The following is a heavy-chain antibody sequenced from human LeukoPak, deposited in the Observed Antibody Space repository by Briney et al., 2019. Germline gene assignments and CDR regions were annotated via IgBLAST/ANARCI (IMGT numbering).Heavy chain of an antibody. V-gene: IGHV3-11*01. J-gene: IGHJ4*02. D-gene: IGHD7-27*01. CDR3: ARGHWGLDY. Sequence: GGSLRLSCAVSGFTFSDHYMTWIRQAPGKGLEYISYLSNRGSDFFYADFVKGRFSLSRDNAKNSLYLQMNSPRVEDTAMYYCARGHWGLDYWGQGTLVTVSS. CDR1: GFTFSDHY. CDR2: LSNRGSDF.